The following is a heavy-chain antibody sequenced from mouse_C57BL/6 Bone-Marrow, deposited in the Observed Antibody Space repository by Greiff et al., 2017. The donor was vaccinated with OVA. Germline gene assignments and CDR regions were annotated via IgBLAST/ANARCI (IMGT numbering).Heavy chain of an antibody. V-gene: IGHV5-4*03. D-gene: IGHD3-2*02. CDR3: ARELRLLYWYFDV. Sequence: EVMLVESGGGLVKPGGSLKLSCAASGFTFSSYAMSWVRQTPEQRLEWVATISDGGSYTYYPDNVKGRFTISRDNANNNLYLQMSHLKSEDTAMYDCARELRLLYWYFDVWGTGTTVTVSS. J-gene: IGHJ1*03. CDR2: ISDGGSYT. CDR1: GFTFSSYA.